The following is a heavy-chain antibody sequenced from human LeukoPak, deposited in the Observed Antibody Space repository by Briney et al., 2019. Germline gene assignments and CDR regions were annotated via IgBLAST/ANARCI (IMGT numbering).Heavy chain of an antibody. Sequence: SETLSLTCDVYGASFSDYYWSWIRQPPGKGLEWIGEINHSGSTNYNPSLKSRVTISVDTSKNQFSLKLSSVTAADTAVYYCARRKNWNAYYFDYWGQGTLVTVSS. D-gene: IGHD1-1*01. CDR2: INHSGST. J-gene: IGHJ4*02. CDR3: ARRKNWNAYYFDY. V-gene: IGHV4-34*01. CDR1: GASFSDYY.